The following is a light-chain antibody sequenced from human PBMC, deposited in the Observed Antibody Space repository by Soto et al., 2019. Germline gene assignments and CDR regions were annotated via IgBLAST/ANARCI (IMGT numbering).Light chain of an antibody. CDR3: QQYNVWPYT. J-gene: IGKJ2*01. Sequence: EIVMTQSPVTLSVSPGERAALSCRASQSVISDLAWYQQKAGQPPRLLMYDASTRATDIPARFSGSGSGTEFTLTITNLQPEDFALYFCQQYNVWPYTFGQGTKV. CDR1: QSVISD. CDR2: DAS. V-gene: IGKV3-15*01.